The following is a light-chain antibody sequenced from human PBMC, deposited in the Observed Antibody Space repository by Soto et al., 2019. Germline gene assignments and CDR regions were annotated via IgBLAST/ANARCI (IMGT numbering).Light chain of an antibody. J-gene: IGKJ2*01. CDR3: QQYNNLPYT. CDR2: DAS. V-gene: IGKV1-33*01. CDR1: QDIYNY. Sequence: DIQMTQSPSSLSASVGDRVTITRQASQDIYNYLNWYQQKPGKAPKLLIYDASNLETGVPSRFSGGGSGTDYSLTISSLQPEDIATYYCQQYNNLPYTFGQGTKLEIK.